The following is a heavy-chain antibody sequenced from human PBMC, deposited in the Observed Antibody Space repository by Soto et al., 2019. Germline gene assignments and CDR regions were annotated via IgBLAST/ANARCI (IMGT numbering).Heavy chain of an antibody. Sequence: QVQLQESGPGLVKPSQTLSLTCTVSGGSVSSGDYYWSWVRQHPGKGLEGIGYVYYTGNTYYNPSLKGRVTIAVDTSKNQFSLRLRSVTAADTGVYYCAREVSPNSRGWYTVLVRWFDPWGQGTLVTVSS. CDR2: VYYTGNT. V-gene: IGHV4-31*03. J-gene: IGHJ5*02. CDR3: AREVSPNSRGWYTVLVRWFDP. CDR1: GGSVSSGDYY. D-gene: IGHD6-19*01.